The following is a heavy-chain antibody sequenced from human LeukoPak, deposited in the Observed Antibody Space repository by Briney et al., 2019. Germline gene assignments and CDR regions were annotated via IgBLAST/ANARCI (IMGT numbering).Heavy chain of an antibody. D-gene: IGHD5-18*01. CDR2: ISRSGVAT. CDR3: AIRPRGYSYGRLDY. V-gene: IGHV3-23*01. J-gene: IGHJ4*02. Sequence: PGGSLRLSCAASGFTFSDYYMSWIRQAPGKGLEWVSTISRSGVATYYANSVKGRFTISRDNSKNTLYLQMNSLRAEDTAVYYCAIRPRGYSYGRLDYWGQGTLVTVSS. CDR1: GFTFSDYY.